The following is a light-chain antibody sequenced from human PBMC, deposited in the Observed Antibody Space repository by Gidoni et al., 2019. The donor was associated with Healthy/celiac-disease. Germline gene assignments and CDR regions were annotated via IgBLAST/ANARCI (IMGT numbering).Light chain of an antibody. V-gene: IGKV1-39*01. CDR1: QSISSY. CDR3: QQSYSTPFT. Sequence: DIQMTQSPSSLSASVGDRVTITCRASQSISSYLNWYQQKPGKAPKLLIYAASSLQSGVPSRFGGSGSGTDFTLTISSVQPEDCATYYCQQSYSTPFTFGPETEVDIK. J-gene: IGKJ3*01. CDR2: AAS.